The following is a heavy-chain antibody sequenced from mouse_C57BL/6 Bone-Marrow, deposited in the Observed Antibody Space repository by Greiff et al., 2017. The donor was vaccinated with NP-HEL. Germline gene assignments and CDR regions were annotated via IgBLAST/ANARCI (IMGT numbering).Heavy chain of an antibody. V-gene: IGHV1-81*01. CDR3: ARALITTVVAPYAMDY. J-gene: IGHJ4*01. D-gene: IGHD1-1*01. CDR2: IYPRSGNT. Sequence: VQLVESGAELARPGASVKLSCKASGYTFTSYGISWVKQRTGQGLEWIGEIYPRSGNTYYNEKFKGKATLTADKSSSTAYMELRSLTSEDSAVYFCARALITTVVAPYAMDYWGQGTSVTVSS. CDR1: GYTFTSYG.